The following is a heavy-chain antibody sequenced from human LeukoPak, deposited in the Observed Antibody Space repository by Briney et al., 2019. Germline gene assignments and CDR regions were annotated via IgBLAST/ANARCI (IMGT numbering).Heavy chain of an antibody. V-gene: IGHV3-48*02. CDR1: VFTFSTYS. D-gene: IGHD3-9*01. CDR2: ISTGSSNI. J-gene: IGHJ4*02. Sequence: GVSLRLSCEASVFTFSTYSMNCVRQAPGKGLECRSYISTGSSNIFYSDYVKVRFTIYKDNDKNSLYLQMNSLRDEDTDVYYCARDSDWSFDYWGQGALVTVSS. CDR3: ARDSDWSFDY.